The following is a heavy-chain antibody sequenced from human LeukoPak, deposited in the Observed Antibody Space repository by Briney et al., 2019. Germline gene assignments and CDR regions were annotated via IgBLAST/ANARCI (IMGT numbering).Heavy chain of an antibody. CDR3: ARDVYCSSTSCYAWAFDI. Sequence: PSETLSLTCTVSGGSISSYYWSWIRQSPGKGLEWIGNIYYSGSTKYKPSLKSRVTMSVDTPKNQFSLKLSSVTAADTAVYYCARDVYCSSTSCYAWAFDIWGQGTMVTVSS. J-gene: IGHJ3*02. D-gene: IGHD2-2*01. V-gene: IGHV4-59*12. CDR1: GGSISSYY. CDR2: IYYSGST.